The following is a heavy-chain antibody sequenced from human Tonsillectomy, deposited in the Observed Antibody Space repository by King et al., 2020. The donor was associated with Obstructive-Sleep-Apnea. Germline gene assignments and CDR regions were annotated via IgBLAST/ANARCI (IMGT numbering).Heavy chain of an antibody. CDR1: GFTFDDYT. CDR3: AKDRGLGENEGFFDY. V-gene: IGHV3-43*01. CDR2: ISWDGGST. D-gene: IGHD6-19*01. Sequence: VQLVESGGVVVQPGGSLRLSCAASGFTFDDYTMHWVRQAPGKGLEWVSLISWDGGSTYYADSVKGRFTISRDNSKNSLYLQMNSLRTEDTALYYCAKDRGLGENEGFFDYWGQGTLVTVSS. J-gene: IGHJ4*02.